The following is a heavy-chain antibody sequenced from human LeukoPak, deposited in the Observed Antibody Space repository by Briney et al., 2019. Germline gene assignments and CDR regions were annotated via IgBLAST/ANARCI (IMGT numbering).Heavy chain of an antibody. CDR2: IIPIFGTA. CDR1: GGTFSSYA. CDR3: ARDPDSSGYYSNWFDP. D-gene: IGHD3-22*01. V-gene: IGHV1-69*13. Sequence: SVKVSCKASGGTFSSYAISWVRQAPGQGLEWMGGIIPIFGTANYAQKFQGRVTITADESTSTAYMELSSLRSEDTAVYYCARDPDSSGYYSNWFDPWGQGTLVTVSS. J-gene: IGHJ5*02.